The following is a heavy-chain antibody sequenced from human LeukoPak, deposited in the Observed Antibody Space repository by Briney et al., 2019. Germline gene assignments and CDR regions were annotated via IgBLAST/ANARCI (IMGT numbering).Heavy chain of an antibody. J-gene: IGHJ4*02. D-gene: IGHD4-23*01. CDR2: ISGSGGST. CDR3: AKERYADDYGGLFDY. V-gene: IGHV3-23*01. CDR1: GFTFSSYA. Sequence: GGSLRLFCAASGFTFSSYAMSWVRQAPGKGLEWVSAISGSGGSTYYADSVKGRFTISRDNSKNTLYLQMNSLRAEDTAVYYCAKERYADDYGGLFDYWGQGTLVTVSS.